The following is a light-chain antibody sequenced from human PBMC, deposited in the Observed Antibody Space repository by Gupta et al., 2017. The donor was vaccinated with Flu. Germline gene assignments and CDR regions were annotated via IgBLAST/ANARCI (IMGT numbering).Light chain of an antibody. CDR2: DAT. Sequence: MVLTQSPASLSLPLGDKVTLSCRASQSVGRDHLAWYHQTPGQAPRLLVYDATKRATGVPDRISGRGSGTDFTLTISRLEATDSGIYHCQQYDGSCTFGPGTKVEIK. J-gene: IGKJ3*01. V-gene: IGKV3-20*01. CDR3: QQYDGSCT. CDR1: QSVGRDH.